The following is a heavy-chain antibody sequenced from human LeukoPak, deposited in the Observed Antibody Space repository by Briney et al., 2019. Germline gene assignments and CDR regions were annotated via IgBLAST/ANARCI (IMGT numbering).Heavy chain of an antibody. CDR2: IYYSGST. D-gene: IGHD6-13*01. Sequence: SETLSLTCTVSGGSLSSSSYYWGWIRQPPGKGLEWIGSIYYSGSTYYNPSLKSRVTISVDTSKNQFSLKLSSVTAADTAVYCCASTRIAVSSWFDPWGQGTLVTVSS. J-gene: IGHJ5*02. V-gene: IGHV4-39*01. CDR1: GGSLSSSSYY. CDR3: ASTRIAVSSWFDP.